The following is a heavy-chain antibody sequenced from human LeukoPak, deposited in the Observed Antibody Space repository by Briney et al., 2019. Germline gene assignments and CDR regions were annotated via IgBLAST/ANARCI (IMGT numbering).Heavy chain of an antibody. CDR2: MNPNSGNT. Sequence: ASVRVSCKASGYTFTSYDINWVRQATGQGLEWMGWMNPNSGNTGYAQKFQGRVTMTTDTSTSTAYMELRSLRSDDTAVYYCASGEVPLYNWNDRGYFDYWGQGTLVTVSS. D-gene: IGHD1-1*01. CDR1: GYTFTSYD. V-gene: IGHV1-8*01. CDR3: ASGEVPLYNWNDRGYFDY. J-gene: IGHJ4*02.